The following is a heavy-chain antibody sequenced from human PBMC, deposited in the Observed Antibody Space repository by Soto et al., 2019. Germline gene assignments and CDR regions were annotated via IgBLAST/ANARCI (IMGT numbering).Heavy chain of an antibody. CDR3: AHTKDSSGFLTS. D-gene: IGHD3-22*01. Sequence: SGPTLVNPTQTLTLTCSFSGFSLSVYGVRVIWFRQPPGETLEWLALIHWNDDKRYSPYLKSRLTITKDTSKNQVVLTLTNLDPLDTGTYFCAHTKDSSGFLTSWGQGILVTVSS. J-gene: IGHJ5*02. V-gene: IGHV2-5*01. CDR2: IHWNDDK. CDR1: GFSLSVYGVR.